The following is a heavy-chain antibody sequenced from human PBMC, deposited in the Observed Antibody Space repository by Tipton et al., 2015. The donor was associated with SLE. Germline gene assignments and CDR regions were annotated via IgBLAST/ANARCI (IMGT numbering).Heavy chain of an antibody. J-gene: IGHJ4*02. CDR3: ATKERCRGGSCYHY. Sequence: TLSLTCAVYGGSFSGYYWSWIRQPPGKGLEWIGEINHSGSTNYNPSLKSRVTISVDTSKNQFSLKLSSVTAADTAVYYCATKERCRGGSCYHYWGQGTLVTVSS. D-gene: IGHD2-15*01. CDR2: INHSGST. CDR1: GGSFSGYY. V-gene: IGHV4-34*01.